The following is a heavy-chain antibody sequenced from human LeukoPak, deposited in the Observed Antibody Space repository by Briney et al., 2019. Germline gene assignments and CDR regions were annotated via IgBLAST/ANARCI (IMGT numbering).Heavy chain of an antibody. CDR1: GRTFSSYA. J-gene: IGHJ6*03. CDR2: IIPIFGTA. Sequence: SVKVSCQASGRTFSSYAISWVRQAPGPGLEWMGGIIPIFGTANYAQKLQDRVTITTDESTSTAYMELSSLRSEDTAVYYCSLGYSYGYYYYYMDVWGKGTTVTVSS. CDR3: SLGYSYGYYYYYMDV. D-gene: IGHD5-18*01. V-gene: IGHV1-69*05.